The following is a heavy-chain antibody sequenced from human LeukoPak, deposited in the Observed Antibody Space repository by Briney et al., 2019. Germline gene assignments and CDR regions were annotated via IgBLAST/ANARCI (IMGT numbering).Heavy chain of an antibody. J-gene: IGHJ6*02. Sequence: GGSLRLSCAASGFTFSRYVMRWVRQAPGKGLEWVSTISGSGGSTYYADPVKGRFTITRDNSKNTLYLQMHTLRAEDTAIYYCAKKMMDATSNYYYGMDVWGQGTTVTVSS. CDR2: ISGSGGST. D-gene: IGHD2-2*03. CDR1: GFTFSRYV. V-gene: IGHV3-23*01. CDR3: AKKMMDATSNYYYGMDV.